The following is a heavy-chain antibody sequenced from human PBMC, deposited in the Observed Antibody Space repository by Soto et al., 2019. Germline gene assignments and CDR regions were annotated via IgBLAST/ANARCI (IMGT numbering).Heavy chain of an antibody. D-gene: IGHD5-12*01. CDR3: ARYSAYGYA. CDR1: GFTCSSYS. Sequence: EVQLGESGGGLVQPAGSLRLSCAASGFTCSSYSMNWVRQAPGKGLEWVSYISSSSSTIYYAASVKGRFTISKDNANNSLYLQMNSLRDADTAVYYCARYSAYGYAWCQGTLVTVSS. J-gene: IGHJ5*02. V-gene: IGHV3-48*02. CDR2: ISSSSSTI.